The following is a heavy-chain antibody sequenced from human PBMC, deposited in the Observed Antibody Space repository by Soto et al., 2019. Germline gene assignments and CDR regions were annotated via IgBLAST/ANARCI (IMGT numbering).Heavy chain of an antibody. CDR1: GFTFSSYS. CDR2: ISSSSSYI. J-gene: IGHJ3*02. D-gene: IGHD6-6*01. Sequence: GGSLRLSCAASGFTFSSYSMNWVRQAPGKGLEWVSSISSSSSYIYYADSVKGRFTISRDNAKNSLYLQMNSLRAEDTAVYYCARESEQLVLWAFDIWGQGTMVTVSS. CDR3: ARESEQLVLWAFDI. V-gene: IGHV3-21*01.